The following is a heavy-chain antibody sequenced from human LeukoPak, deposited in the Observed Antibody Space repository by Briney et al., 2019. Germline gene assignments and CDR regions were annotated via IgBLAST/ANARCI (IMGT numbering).Heavy chain of an antibody. CDR2: FSGSGGST. J-gene: IGHJ4*02. CDR1: GFTFSSYA. CDR3: ARVDGYNSY. Sequence: GGSLRLSCAASGFTFSSYAMSWVRQAPGKGLECISGFSGSGGSTYYADSVKGRFTISRDNAKNSLYLQMNSLRAEDTAVYYCARVDGYNSYWGQGTLVTVSS. D-gene: IGHD5-24*01. V-gene: IGHV3-23*01.